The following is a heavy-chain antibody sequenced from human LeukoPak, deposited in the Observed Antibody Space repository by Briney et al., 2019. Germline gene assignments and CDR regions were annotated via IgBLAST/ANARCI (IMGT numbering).Heavy chain of an antibody. CDR1: GDSISNYY. Sequence: PSETLSFTCTVSGDSISNYYWSWIRQPPGKGLEWTGYMYYSGSPNYNPSLKSRVTISLDTSKNQFSLKLRSVTAADTAVYYCARGNYWFDPWGQGTLVTVSS. V-gene: IGHV4-59*01. CDR3: ARGNYWFDP. CDR2: MYYSGSP. D-gene: IGHD1-1*01. J-gene: IGHJ5*02.